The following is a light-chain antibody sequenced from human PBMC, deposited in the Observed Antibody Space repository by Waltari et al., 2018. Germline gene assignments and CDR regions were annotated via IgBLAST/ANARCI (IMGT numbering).Light chain of an antibody. Sequence: QSALTQPASVSGSPGQSITISCTGTSSDVGGYNYLSWYQHQPGKATKLIIYEVSNRPSGAANRLSGAKAGNTASLTISGLQAEDEGDYYCTSYTSSSISQVLFGGGTKLSVL. CDR3: TSYTSSSISQVL. CDR1: SSDVGGYNY. V-gene: IGLV2-14*01. CDR2: EVS. J-gene: IGLJ2*01.